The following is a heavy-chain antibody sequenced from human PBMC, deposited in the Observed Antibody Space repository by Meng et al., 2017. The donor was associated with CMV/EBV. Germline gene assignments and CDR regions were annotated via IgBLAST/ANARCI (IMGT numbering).Heavy chain of an antibody. CDR2: IYWDDDK. Sequence: QIPLKEFGPTLVKPTQTLTLTCTFSGFSLSTSGVGVGWIRQPPGKALERLALIYWDDDKRYSPSLKSRLTITKDTSKNQVVLTMTNMDPVDTATYYCAHKGRRMAAAGINWFDPWGQGTLVTVSS. V-gene: IGHV2-5*02. J-gene: IGHJ5*02. CDR1: GFSLSTSGVG. CDR3: AHKGRRMAAAGINWFDP. D-gene: IGHD6-13*01.